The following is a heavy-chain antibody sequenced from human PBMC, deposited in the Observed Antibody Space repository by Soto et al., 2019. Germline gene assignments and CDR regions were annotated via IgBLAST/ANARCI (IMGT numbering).Heavy chain of an antibody. Sequence: QVQLVESGGGVVQPGRSLRLSCAASGFTFSSYGMHWVRQAPGKGLEWVAVISYDGSNKYYADSVKGRFTISRNNSKNTLSLQMNSLRAEDTAVYYCAIYSSGWYPLDYWGQGTLVTVSS. CDR2: ISYDGSNK. V-gene: IGHV3-30*03. CDR1: GFTFSSYG. J-gene: IGHJ4*02. CDR3: AIYSSGWYPLDY. D-gene: IGHD6-19*01.